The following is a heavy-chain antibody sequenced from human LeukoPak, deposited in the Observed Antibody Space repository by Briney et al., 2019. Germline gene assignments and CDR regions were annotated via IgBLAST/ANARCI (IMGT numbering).Heavy chain of an antibody. D-gene: IGHD6-19*01. J-gene: IGHJ4*02. CDR1: GFTFSSYS. CDR3: ASQSGYSSGWFDY. Sequence: PGGSLRLSCAASGFTFSSYSMNWVRQAPGKGLEWVSVIYSGGSTYYADSVKGRFTISRDNSKNTLYLQMNSLRAEDTAVYYCASQSGYSSGWFDYWGQGTLVTVSS. CDR2: IYSGGST. V-gene: IGHV3-66*04.